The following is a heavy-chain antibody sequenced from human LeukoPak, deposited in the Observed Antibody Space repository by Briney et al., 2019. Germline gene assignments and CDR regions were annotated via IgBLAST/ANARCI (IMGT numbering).Heavy chain of an antibody. CDR3: ARGPGIAVAGVFDY. CDR1: GYTFTSYG. J-gene: IGHJ4*02. CDR2: ISGHNGRT. V-gene: IGHV1-18*04. Sequence: ASVKVSCKASGYTFTSYGINWVQQAPGQGLEWMGWISGHNGRTNYVQKMQGRVTMTTDTSTNTAYMELRNLTSDDTAVYYCARGPGIAVAGVFDYWGQGSLVTVSS. D-gene: IGHD6-19*01.